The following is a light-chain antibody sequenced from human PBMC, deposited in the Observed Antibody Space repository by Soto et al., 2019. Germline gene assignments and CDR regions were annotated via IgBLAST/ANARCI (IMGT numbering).Light chain of an antibody. Sequence: DIQMTQSPSSLSASVGDRFTITCRASQSIVTYLNWYLQKPGKAPKLLIYAASTLESGVPSRFSATVSGTEFSLTITSLQPEDFATYYCQQLFDSPITFGQGTRLEIK. J-gene: IGKJ5*01. CDR1: QSIVTY. CDR3: QQLFDSPIT. CDR2: AAS. V-gene: IGKV1-9*01.